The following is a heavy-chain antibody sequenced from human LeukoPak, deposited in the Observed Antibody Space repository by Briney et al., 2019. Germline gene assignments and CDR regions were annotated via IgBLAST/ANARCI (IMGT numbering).Heavy chain of an antibody. Sequence: PSETLSLTCTVSGGSISGYYWSWIRQPPGKGLEWIGYIYYSGSTNYNPSLKSRVTISVDTSKNQFSLKLSSVTAADTAVYYCAREVSDYVWGSYRYLDYWGQGTLVTVSS. V-gene: IGHV4-59*01. D-gene: IGHD3-16*02. CDR3: AREVSDYVWGSYRYLDY. CDR2: IYYSGST. CDR1: GGSISGYY. J-gene: IGHJ4*02.